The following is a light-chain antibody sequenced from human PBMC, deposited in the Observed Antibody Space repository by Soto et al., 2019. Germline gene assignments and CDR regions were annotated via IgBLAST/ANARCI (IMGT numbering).Light chain of an antibody. CDR3: QHSYSTLLT. Sequence: DIQMTQSPSSLSASVGDRVTITCRASQSISSYLNWYQQKPGKAPKLLIYAASSLQSGVPSRFSGSGSVTDFTLTISSLQPEDFATYYCQHSYSTLLTFGQGTRLEIK. J-gene: IGKJ5*01. CDR2: AAS. CDR1: QSISSY. V-gene: IGKV1-39*01.